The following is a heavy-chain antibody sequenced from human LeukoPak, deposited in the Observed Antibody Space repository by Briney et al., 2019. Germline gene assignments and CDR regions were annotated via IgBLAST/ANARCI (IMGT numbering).Heavy chain of an antibody. J-gene: IGHJ3*02. CDR2: ISAYNGNT. D-gene: IGHD2-2*01. V-gene: IGHV1-18*01. CDR1: GYTFTSYG. CDR3: ARSGYCSSTSCPKGDAFDI. Sequence: ASVKVSCKASGYTFTSYGISWVRQAPGQGLEWMGWISAYNGNTNYAQKLQGRVTMTTDTSTSTAYMELRSLRSDDTAVYYCARSGYCSSTSCPKGDAFDIWGQGTMVTVSS.